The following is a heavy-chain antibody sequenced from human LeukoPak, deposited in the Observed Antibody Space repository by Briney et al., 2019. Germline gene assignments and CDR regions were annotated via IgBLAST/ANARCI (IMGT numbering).Heavy chain of an antibody. Sequence: PGGSLRLSCAVSGFPVSSNYMSWVRQAPGKGLEWVSVIYSGGSTDYADSVKGRFISSRHNSRNTLYLQMNSLRAEDTAVYYCAREVDGSGSYYPNWFDPWGQGTLVTVSS. V-gene: IGHV3-53*04. CDR3: AREVDGSGSYYPNWFDP. CDR2: IYSGGST. CDR1: GFPVSSNY. J-gene: IGHJ5*02. D-gene: IGHD3-10*01.